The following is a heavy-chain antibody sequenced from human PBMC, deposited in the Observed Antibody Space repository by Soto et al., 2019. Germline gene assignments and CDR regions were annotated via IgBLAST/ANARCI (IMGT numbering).Heavy chain of an antibody. Sequence: EVQLVESGGGLVQPGGSLRLSCAASGFTFSSYSMNCVRQAPGKGLEWVSYISSSSSTIYYADSVKGRFTISRDNAKNSLYLQMNSLRAEDTAVYYCARAALTYYDFWSGYYTAFDYWGQGTLVTVSS. CDR2: ISSSSSTI. D-gene: IGHD3-3*01. CDR1: GFTFSSYS. CDR3: ARAALTYYDFWSGYYTAFDY. J-gene: IGHJ4*02. V-gene: IGHV3-48*01.